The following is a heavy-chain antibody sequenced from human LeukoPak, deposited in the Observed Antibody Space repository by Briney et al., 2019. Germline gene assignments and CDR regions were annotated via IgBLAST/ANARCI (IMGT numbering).Heavy chain of an antibody. D-gene: IGHD3-10*01. CDR3: ARGRITMVRGVIARFDY. J-gene: IGHJ4*02. Sequence: SETLSLTCAVYSGSFSGYYWSWIRQPPGKGLESIGEINHSGSTNYNPSQKSRVTISVATSKNQFSLKLSSVTAADTPVYYCARGRITMVRGVIARFDYWGQGTLVTVSS. CDR2: INHSGST. V-gene: IGHV4-34*01. CDR1: SGSFSGYY.